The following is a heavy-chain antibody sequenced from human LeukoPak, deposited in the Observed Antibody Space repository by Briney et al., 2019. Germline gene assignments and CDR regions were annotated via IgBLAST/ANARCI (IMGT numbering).Heavy chain of an antibody. CDR3: ALLTVTTPVGWIDY. Sequence: ASVKVSCKASGYTFTSYGISWVRQAPGQGLEWMGWISAYNGNTNYAQKLQGRVTMTTDTSTSTAYMELRSLRFDDTAVYYCALLTVTTPVGWIDYWGQGTLVTVSS. J-gene: IGHJ4*02. CDR1: GYTFTSYG. V-gene: IGHV1-18*01. D-gene: IGHD4-17*01. CDR2: ISAYNGNT.